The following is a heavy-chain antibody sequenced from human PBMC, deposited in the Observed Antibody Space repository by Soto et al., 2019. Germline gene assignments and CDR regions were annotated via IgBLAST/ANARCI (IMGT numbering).Heavy chain of an antibody. J-gene: IGHJ6*02. V-gene: IGHV4-34*01. Sequence: QVQLQQWGAGLVKPSGTLSLTCAVYGGSFTAYYWTWIRLSPGKGLEWIGEITHSGNTNFNPSLKSRVTISVDTSKNQFSLKMTSMTAADMGAYYCARARGYDYGQHSSYGLDVWGPGATVTVSS. CDR1: GGSFTAYY. CDR3: ARARGYDYGQHSSYGLDV. CDR2: ITHSGNT. D-gene: IGHD5-18*01.